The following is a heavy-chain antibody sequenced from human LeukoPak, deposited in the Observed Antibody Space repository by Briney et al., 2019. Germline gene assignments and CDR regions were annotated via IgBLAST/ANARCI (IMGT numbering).Heavy chain of an antibody. CDR2: IRYDGSNK. CDR1: GFTFSSYE. D-gene: IGHD5-24*01. CDR3: AKDKERDWYYFDY. Sequence: GGSLRLSCAASGFTFSSYEMNWVRQAPGKGLEWVAFIRYDGSNKYYADLVKGRFTISRDNSKNTLYLQMNSLRPEDTAVYYCAKDKERDWYYFDYWGQGTLLTVSS. V-gene: IGHV3-30*02. J-gene: IGHJ4*02.